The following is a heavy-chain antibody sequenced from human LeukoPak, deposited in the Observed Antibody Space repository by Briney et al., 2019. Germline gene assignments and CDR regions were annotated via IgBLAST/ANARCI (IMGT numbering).Heavy chain of an antibody. J-gene: IGHJ3*02. V-gene: IGHV4-59*08. CDR3: ARTIAAAGQDAFDT. D-gene: IGHD6-13*01. CDR2: IYYSGST. CDR1: GGSISSYY. Sequence: PSETLSLTCTVSGGSISSYYWSWIRQPPGKGLEWIGYIYYSGSTNYNPSLKSRVTISVDTSKNQFSLKLSSVTAADTAVYYCARTIAAAGQDAFDTWGQGTMVTVSS.